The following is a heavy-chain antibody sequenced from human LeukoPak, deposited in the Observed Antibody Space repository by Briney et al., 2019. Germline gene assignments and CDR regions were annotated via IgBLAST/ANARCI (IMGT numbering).Heavy chain of an antibody. Sequence: SETLSLTCTVSGGSISSGRYYWSWIRQPAGKGLEWIGRIYTSGSTNNNPSLKSRVTISVDTSKNQFSLKLSSVTAADTAVYYCARGVAMGYYYYMDVWGKGTTVTVSS. CDR3: ARGVAMGYYYYMDV. V-gene: IGHV4-61*02. D-gene: IGHD2-2*01. J-gene: IGHJ6*03. CDR2: IYTSGST. CDR1: GGSISSGRYY.